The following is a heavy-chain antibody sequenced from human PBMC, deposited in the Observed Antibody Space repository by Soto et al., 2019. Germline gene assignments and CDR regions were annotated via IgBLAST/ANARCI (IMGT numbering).Heavy chain of an antibody. Sequence: EVQLVESGGGLVQPGGSLRLSCVASGFTFSTYWMTWVRQAPGKGLEWVANIKPDGSEKYYVDSVKGRFTISRDNAKRSVYLQMDSLRAEDTAIYYCAVRYTDYWGQGALVIVSS. D-gene: IGHD2-2*02. CDR1: GFTFSTYW. CDR2: IKPDGSEK. V-gene: IGHV3-7*01. CDR3: AVRYTDY. J-gene: IGHJ4*02.